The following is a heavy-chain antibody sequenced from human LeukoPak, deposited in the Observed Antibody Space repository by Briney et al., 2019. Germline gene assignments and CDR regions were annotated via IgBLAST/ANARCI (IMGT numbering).Heavy chain of an antibody. CDR3: ARVSSTSYIQRPRSSYYYYGMDV. Sequence: SETLSLTCAVYGGSFSGYYWSWIRQPPGKGLEWIGEINHSGSTNYNPSLKSRVTISVDTSKNQFSLKLSSVTAADTAVYYCARVSSTSYIQRPRSSYYYYGMDVWGQGTTVTVSS. V-gene: IGHV4-34*01. CDR1: GGSFSGYY. J-gene: IGHJ6*02. CDR2: INHSGST. D-gene: IGHD2-2*01.